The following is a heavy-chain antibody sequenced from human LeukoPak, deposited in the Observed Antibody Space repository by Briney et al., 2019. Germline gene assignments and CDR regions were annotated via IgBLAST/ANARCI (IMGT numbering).Heavy chain of an antibody. CDR3: AKGKASWDSSGWYLGGYYFDY. Sequence: GGSLRLSCAASGFSFSSYSLNWVRQAAGKGLEWVSYITGSSSTINYADSVKGRFTISRDNSKSSLYLQMNSLRTEDTALYYCAKGKASWDSSGWYLGGYYFDYWGQGTLVTVSS. CDR1: GFSFSSYS. V-gene: IGHV3-48*04. CDR2: ITGSSSTI. J-gene: IGHJ4*02. D-gene: IGHD6-19*01.